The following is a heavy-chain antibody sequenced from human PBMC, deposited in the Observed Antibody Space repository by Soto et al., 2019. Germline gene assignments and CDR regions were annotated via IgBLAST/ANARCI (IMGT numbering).Heavy chain of an antibody. J-gene: IGHJ4*02. V-gene: IGHV1-18*01. Sequence: ASVKVSCKASGYTFTSYGISWVRQAPGQGLEWMGRISPNSGNTNYAQKLQGRVTMTRDTSTSTVYMELRSLRSEDTAVYYCARAWYTAMVTLFGYWGQGTLVTVSS. CDR2: ISPNSGNT. CDR1: GYTFTSYG. CDR3: ARAWYTAMVTLFGY. D-gene: IGHD5-18*01.